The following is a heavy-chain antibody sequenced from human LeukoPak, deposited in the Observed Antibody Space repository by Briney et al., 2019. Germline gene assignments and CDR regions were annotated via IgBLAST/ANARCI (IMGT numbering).Heavy chain of an antibody. CDR2: IYPDDSDT. V-gene: IGHV5-51*01. CDR3: ARQGSYSSSWYNIDY. Sequence: GESLKISCKSSGYNFTNYWIGWVRQMPGKGLEWVGMIYPDDSDTRYSPSFQGQVTISADKSINTACLQWGSLKASDTAMYYCARQGSYSSSWYNIDYWGQGTPVTVSS. CDR1: GYNFTNYW. J-gene: IGHJ4*02. D-gene: IGHD6-13*01.